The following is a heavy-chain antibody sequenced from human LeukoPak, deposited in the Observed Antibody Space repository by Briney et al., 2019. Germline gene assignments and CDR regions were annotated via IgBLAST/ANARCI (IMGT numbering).Heavy chain of an antibody. CDR2: INPNSGGT. J-gene: IGHJ4*02. CDR3: ARNNPFDY. CDR1: GYTFNAYY. Sequence: GASVKVSCKASGYTFNAYYMHWVRQAPGQGLEWMGWINPNSGGTNYAQKFQGRVTMTRDTSISTAYMELSGLRSDDTAVYYCARNNPFDYWGQGTLVTVSS. D-gene: IGHD1-14*01. V-gene: IGHV1-2*02.